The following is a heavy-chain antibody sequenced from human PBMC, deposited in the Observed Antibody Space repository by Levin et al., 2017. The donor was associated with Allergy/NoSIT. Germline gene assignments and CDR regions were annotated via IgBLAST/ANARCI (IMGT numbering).Heavy chain of an antibody. CDR2: IIPIFGTA. CDR3: ARVKEVAAAGTSNYYYYGMDV. D-gene: IGHD6-13*01. Sequence: RASVKVSCKASGGTFSSYAISWVRQAPGQGLEWMGGIIPIFGTANYAQKFQGRVTITADESTSTAYMELSSLRSEDTAVYYCARVKEVAAAGTSNYYYYGMDVWGQGTTVTVSS. J-gene: IGHJ6*02. V-gene: IGHV1-69*13. CDR1: GGTFSSYA.